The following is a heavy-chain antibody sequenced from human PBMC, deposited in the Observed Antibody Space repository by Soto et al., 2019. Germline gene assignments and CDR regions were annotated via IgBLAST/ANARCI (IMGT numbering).Heavy chain of an antibody. Sequence: PGGSLRLSCAPSGFSFSNYGMNWVRHAPGKGLEWVSGITKTGRSSFIADSVRGRFTISRDNLKNIMYLQMNSLRVDDTALYYCTKDAEAYDFAFDKWGQGTMVTVS. J-gene: IGHJ3*02. CDR1: GFSFSNYG. CDR3: TKDAEAYDFAFDK. D-gene: IGHD3-3*01. CDR2: ITKTGRSS. V-gene: IGHV3-23*01.